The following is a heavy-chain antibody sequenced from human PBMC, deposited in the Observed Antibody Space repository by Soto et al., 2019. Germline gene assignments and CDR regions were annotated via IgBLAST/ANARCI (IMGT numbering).Heavy chain of an antibody. J-gene: IGHJ4*02. Sequence: EVQLLESGGGLVQPGGSLRLSCAASGFTFSSSGMTWVRQAPGKGLEWVSDIDSGGGTTYYADSVKDRFTIFRDNSKNTLYLQLNSLRAEDTAVYFCERGNWGSVYDYWGQGTLVIVSS. CDR3: ERGNWGSVYDY. D-gene: IGHD3-16*01. CDR2: IDSGGGTT. CDR1: GFTFSSSG. V-gene: IGHV3-23*01.